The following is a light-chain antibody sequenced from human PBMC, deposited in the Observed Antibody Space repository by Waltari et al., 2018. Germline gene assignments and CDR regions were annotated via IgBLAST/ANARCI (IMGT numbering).Light chain of an antibody. Sequence: QSALTQPASVSGSPGQSITISCTGTNSDIGVHNYVSWYQQHPGKAPKLILYGVSNPPSWVSNRFCGAKADNTASLTISGVQAGDEADYYCSSYTTRDTWLFGGGTKVTVL. CDR2: GVS. J-gene: IGLJ3*02. CDR1: NSDIGVHNY. V-gene: IGLV2-14*03. CDR3: SSYTTRDTWL.